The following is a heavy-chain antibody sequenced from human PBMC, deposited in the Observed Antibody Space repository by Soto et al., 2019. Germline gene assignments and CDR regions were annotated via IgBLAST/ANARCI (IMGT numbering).Heavy chain of an antibody. CDR2: IWYDGSNK. J-gene: IGHJ4*02. CDR3: ARDTSSSWYRHVDY. V-gene: IGHV3-33*01. D-gene: IGHD6-13*01. CDR1: GFTFSSYG. Sequence: AGGSLRLSCAASGFTFSSYGMHWVRQAPGKGLEWVAVIWYDGSNKYYADSVKGRFTISRDNSKNTLYLQMNSLRAEDTAVYYCARDTSSSWYRHVDYWGQGTLVTVSS.